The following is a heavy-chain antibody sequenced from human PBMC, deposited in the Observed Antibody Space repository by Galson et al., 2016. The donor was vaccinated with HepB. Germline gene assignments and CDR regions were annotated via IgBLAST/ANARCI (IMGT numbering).Heavy chain of an antibody. V-gene: IGHV1-18*01. CDR3: ARWDGGCGGYCYIYDY. Sequence: SVKVSCKASGYTFTNYGIGWVRQAPGQGLEWMGWISAYNGETDYAQKFQGRITMTTDASTGTAYMELRTLRSEDTAVYYCARWDGGCGGYCYIYDYWGQGTLVTVSS. D-gene: IGHD2-21*02. CDR1: GYTFTNYG. J-gene: IGHJ4*02. CDR2: ISAYNGET.